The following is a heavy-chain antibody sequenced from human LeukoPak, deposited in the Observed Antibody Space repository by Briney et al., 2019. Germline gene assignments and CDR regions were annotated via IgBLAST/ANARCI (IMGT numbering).Heavy chain of an antibody. J-gene: IGHJ4*02. CDR1: GFTFSSYA. Sequence: GGSLRLSCAASGFTFSSYAMSWVRQASGKGLEWVGRIRSKANSYATAYAASVKGRFTISRVDSKNTEYLQMNSLKTEDTAVYYCTRHVLRYYDSSGYPDWGKGTLVTVSS. CDR3: TRHVLRYYDSSGYPD. V-gene: IGHV3-73*01. CDR2: IRSKANSYAT. D-gene: IGHD3-22*01.